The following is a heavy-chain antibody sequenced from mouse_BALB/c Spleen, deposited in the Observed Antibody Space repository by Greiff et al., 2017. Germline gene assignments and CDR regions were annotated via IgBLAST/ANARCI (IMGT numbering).Heavy chain of an antibody. CDR1: GFTFSSFG. CDR3: ATYGPFAY. J-gene: IGHJ3*01. Sequence: DVQLVESGGGLVQPGGSRKLSCAASGFTFSSFGMHWVRQAPEKGLEWVAYISSGSSTIYYADTVKGRFTISRDNPKNTLFLQMTSLRSEDTAMYYCATYGPFAYWGQGTLVTVSA. V-gene: IGHV5-17*02. CDR2: ISSGSSTI. D-gene: IGHD2-10*02.